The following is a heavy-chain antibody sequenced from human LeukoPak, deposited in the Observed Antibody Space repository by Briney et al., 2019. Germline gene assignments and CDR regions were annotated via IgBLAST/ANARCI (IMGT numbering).Heavy chain of an antibody. D-gene: IGHD3-16*01. CDR2: IKQDGSEK. V-gene: IGHV3-7*03. J-gene: IGHJ3*02. CDR3: AKDFHRLGEFDAFDI. Sequence: GGSLRLSCAASGFTFSRYWISWVRQAPGRGLEWVANIKQDGSEKYYVDSVKGRFTISRDNAKNALYLQMNSLRAEDTALYYCAKDFHRLGEFDAFDIWGQGTMVTVSS. CDR1: GFTFSRYW.